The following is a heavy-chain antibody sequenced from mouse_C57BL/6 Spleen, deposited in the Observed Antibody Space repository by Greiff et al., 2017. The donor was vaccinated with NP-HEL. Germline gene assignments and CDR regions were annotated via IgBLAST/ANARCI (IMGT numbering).Heavy chain of an antibody. CDR1: GYTFTDYN. CDR2: INPNNGGT. J-gene: IGHJ3*01. D-gene: IGHD1-1*01. CDR3: ARSPIYYYGSSRPWFAY. Sequence: VQLKESGPELVKPGASVKIPCKASGYTFTDYNMDWVKHSHGKSLEWIGDINPNNGGTIYNQKFKGKATLTVDKSSSTAYMELRSLTSEDTAVYYCARSPIYYYGSSRPWFAYWGQGTLVTVSA. V-gene: IGHV1-18*01.